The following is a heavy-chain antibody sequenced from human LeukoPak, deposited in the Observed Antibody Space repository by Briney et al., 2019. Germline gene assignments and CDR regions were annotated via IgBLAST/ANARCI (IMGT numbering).Heavy chain of an antibody. J-gene: IGHJ4*02. D-gene: IGHD4-11*01. Sequence: GGAHRLSCADSGWTFSSHWLHGVRQAPGKGPVWVAHVSSNGGTTKYADSVQGRCTVSRDNTKNTLYLFMHSLRPEDTAVYFCARSQEHSDYVPFDYWGRGTLVSVSS. CDR2: VSSNGGTT. CDR3: ARSQEHSDYVPFDY. V-gene: IGHV3-74*01. CDR1: GWTFSSHW.